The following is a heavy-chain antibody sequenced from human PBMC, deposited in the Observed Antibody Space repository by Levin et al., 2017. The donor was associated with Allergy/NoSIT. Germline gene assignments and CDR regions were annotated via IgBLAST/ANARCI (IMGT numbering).Heavy chain of an antibody. CDR1: GFTFSNYD. CDR3: ARDLGVHSSGWYADLDY. D-gene: IGHD6-19*01. CDR2: FTSRGSST. V-gene: IGHV3-23*01. Sequence: GESLKISCAASGFTFSNYDMSWVRQAPGKGLDWVSTFTSRGSSTYYADSVKGRLTMSRDNSKNTLYLLMNSLGADDTAVYYCARDLGVHSSGWYADLDYWGQGTLVSVSS. J-gene: IGHJ4*02.